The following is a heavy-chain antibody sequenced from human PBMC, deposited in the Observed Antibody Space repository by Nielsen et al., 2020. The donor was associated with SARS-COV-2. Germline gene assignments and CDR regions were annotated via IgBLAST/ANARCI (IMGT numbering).Heavy chain of an antibody. Sequence: SGTLSLSCTVSGGSISSYYWSWIRQPPGKGLEWLGYIYYSGSTYYNPSLKSRVTISVDTSKNQFSLKLSSVTAADTAVYYCARVQAENHIVVVTANAFDIWGQGTMVTVSS. J-gene: IGHJ3*02. CDR1: GGSISSYY. CDR3: ARVQAENHIVVVTANAFDI. CDR2: IYYSGST. D-gene: IGHD2-21*02. V-gene: IGHV4-59*12.